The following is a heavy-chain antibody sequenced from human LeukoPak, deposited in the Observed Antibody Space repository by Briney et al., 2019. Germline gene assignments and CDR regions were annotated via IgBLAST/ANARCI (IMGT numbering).Heavy chain of an antibody. D-gene: IGHD3-10*01. J-gene: IGHJ6*02. CDR3: AREGFGELLWDYYGMDV. CDR2: ISGSGGST. CDR1: GFTFSSYA. Sequence: GGSLRLSCAASGFTFSSYAMSWVRQAPGKGLEWVSAISGSGGSTYYADSVKGRFTISRDNSKNTLYLQMNSLRAEDTAVYYCAREGFGELLWDYYGMDVWGQGTTVTVSS. V-gene: IGHV3-23*01.